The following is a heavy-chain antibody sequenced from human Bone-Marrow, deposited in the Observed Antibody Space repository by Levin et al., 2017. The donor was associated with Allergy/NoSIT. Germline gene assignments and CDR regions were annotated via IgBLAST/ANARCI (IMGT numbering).Heavy chain of an antibody. J-gene: IGHJ5*02. CDR3: AREVIPRGSSRQWLPLDWFDP. D-gene: IGHD5-12*01. V-gene: IGHV1-3*01. CDR1: GYSFTHYA. CDR2: INPVNGNT. Sequence: ASVKVSCKASGYSFTHYAIHWVRQAPGQRLDWMGWINPVNGNTKYSQNFQGRVTITKDTSASTVYVELSSLRSEDTAVYYCAREVIPRGSSRQWLPLDWFDPWGQGTLVTVSS.